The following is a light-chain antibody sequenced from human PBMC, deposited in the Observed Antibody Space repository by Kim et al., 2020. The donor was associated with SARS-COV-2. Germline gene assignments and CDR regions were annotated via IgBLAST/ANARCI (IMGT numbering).Light chain of an antibody. CDR1: KLGDKY. Sequence: SAAPGHTASITCSGEKLGDKYACWYQQKPGPSPVLVIYQDSKRPSGIPERFSGSNSGNTATLTISGTQAMDEADYYCQAWASSNVVFGGGTQLTVL. CDR2: QDS. V-gene: IGLV3-1*01. CDR3: QAWASSNVV. J-gene: IGLJ2*01.